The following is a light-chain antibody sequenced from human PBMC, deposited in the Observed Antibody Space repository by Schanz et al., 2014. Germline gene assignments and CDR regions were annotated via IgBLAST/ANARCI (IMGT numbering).Light chain of an antibody. V-gene: IGLV2-8*01. J-gene: IGLJ3*02. Sequence: QSALTQPPSASGSPGQSVTISCTGTSSDIGGYNYVSWYQQHPGKAPKILIYEVSKRPSGVPDRFSGSKSGNTASLTVSGLQAEDEADYYCSSYVGSNNLVFGGGTKLTVL. CDR3: SSYVGSNNLV. CDR2: EVS. CDR1: SSDIGGYNY.